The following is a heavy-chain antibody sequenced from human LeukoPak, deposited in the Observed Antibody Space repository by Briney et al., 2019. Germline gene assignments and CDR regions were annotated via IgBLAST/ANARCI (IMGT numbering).Heavy chain of an antibody. CDR1: GFTFSSYW. Sequence: GGSLRLSCAASGFTFSSYWMSWVRQAPGKGLEWVSNIKQDRSEKYYVDSVKGRFTISRDNAKNSLYLQMNSLRAEDTAVYYCAREHYDFWSGYYTDYWGQGTLVTVSS. CDR3: AREHYDFWSGYYTDY. J-gene: IGHJ4*02. V-gene: IGHV3-7*05. D-gene: IGHD3-3*01. CDR2: IKQDRSEK.